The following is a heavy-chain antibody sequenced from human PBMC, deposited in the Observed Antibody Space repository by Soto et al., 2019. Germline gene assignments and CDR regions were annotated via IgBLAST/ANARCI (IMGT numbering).Heavy chain of an antibody. CDR2: ISSPGLHT. Sequence: PGGSLRLSCAASGFTFSDYYMSWIREAPGKGLEWLAYISSPGLHTYYTDSVKGRFTISRDNAKDSLYLQMNSLRVEDTAIYYCVRRPTITTYDWHFDYWXLGTLVTVSS. CDR3: VRRPTITTYDWHFDY. J-gene: IGHJ4*02. D-gene: IGHD4-4*01. CDR1: GFTFSDYY. V-gene: IGHV3-11*01.